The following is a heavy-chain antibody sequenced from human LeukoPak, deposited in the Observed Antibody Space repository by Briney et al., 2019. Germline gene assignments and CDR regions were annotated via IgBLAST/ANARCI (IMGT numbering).Heavy chain of an antibody. V-gene: IGHV3-53*01. J-gene: IGHJ3*01. CDR1: GFTVSSNY. D-gene: IGHD4-17*01. Sequence: GGSLRLSCAASGFTVSSNYMSWVRQAPGKGLEWVSVIYSGGSTYYADSVKGRFTISRDNAKSTLYLQMNSLRDEDTAVYYCARGTTVIRNALDVWGQGTMVTVSS. CDR2: IYSGGST. CDR3: ARGTTVIRNALDV.